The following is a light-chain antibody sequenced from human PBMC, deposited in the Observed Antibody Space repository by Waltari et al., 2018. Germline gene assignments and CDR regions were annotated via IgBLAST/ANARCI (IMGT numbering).Light chain of an antibody. V-gene: IGKV3-20*01. CDR2: GAS. CDR1: QCVRGY. Sequence: EFVLTHSPGTLSLSPGERATLSCRARQCVRGYLAWYQQKAGQAPRLLIYGASSGATGIPDRFRGGESGTDFSHTSSRLEPEDFAVYCGQHYVRVPGTFGQGPKVEI. J-gene: IGKJ1*01. CDR3: QHYVRVPGT.